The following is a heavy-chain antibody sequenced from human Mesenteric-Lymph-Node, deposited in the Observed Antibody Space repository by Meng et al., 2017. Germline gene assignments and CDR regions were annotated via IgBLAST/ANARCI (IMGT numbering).Heavy chain of an antibody. CDR1: GFTVSNNY. CDR3: AGESAYGDYDTY. CDR2: IYSGGST. V-gene: IGHV3-66*02. Sequence: GGSLRLSCAASGFTVSNNYMSWVRQAPGKGLEWVSVIYSGGSTYYADSVKGRFTISRDTSKNMVYLQVDRLRPEDTAVYYCAGESAYGDYDTYWGQGTPVTVSS. J-gene: IGHJ4*02. D-gene: IGHD4-17*01.